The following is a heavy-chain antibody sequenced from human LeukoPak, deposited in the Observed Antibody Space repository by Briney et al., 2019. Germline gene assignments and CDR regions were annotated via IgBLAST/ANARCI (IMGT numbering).Heavy chain of an antibody. CDR1: GGSFSGYY. CDR2: INHSGST. Sequence: SETLSLTCAVYGGSFSGYYWSWIRQPPGKGLEWIGEINHSGSTNYNPSLKSRVTISVDTSKNQFSLKLSSVTAADTAVYYCAREANVVVAAKRHWFDPWGPGTLVTVSS. V-gene: IGHV4-34*01. D-gene: IGHD2-15*01. CDR3: AREANVVVAAKRHWFDP. J-gene: IGHJ5*02.